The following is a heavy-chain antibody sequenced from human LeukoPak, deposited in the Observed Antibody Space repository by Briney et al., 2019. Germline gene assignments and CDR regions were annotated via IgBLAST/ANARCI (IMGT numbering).Heavy chain of an antibody. CDR2: INHSGTT. Sequence: PSETLSLTCVLYRGSFSRYYCSSIRQPPGKGLEWIGEINHSGTTKYNPSLKSRVTISVDTSKNQFSLKVTSVTAADTAVYYCARGPPYNYDSSGYYRFDSWGQGTLVTVSS. CDR3: ARGPPYNYDSSGYYRFDS. V-gene: IGHV4-34*01. D-gene: IGHD3-22*01. J-gene: IGHJ4*02. CDR1: RGSFSRYY.